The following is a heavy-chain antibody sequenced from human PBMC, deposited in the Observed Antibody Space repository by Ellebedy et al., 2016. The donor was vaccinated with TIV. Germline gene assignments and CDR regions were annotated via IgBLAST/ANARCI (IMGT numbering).Heavy chain of an antibody. J-gene: IGHJ6*02. D-gene: IGHD3-10*01. CDR2: ISGSGGST. CDR1: GFTFSSYA. V-gene: IGHV3-23*01. Sequence: GESLKISXAASGFTFSSYAMSWVRQAPGKGLEWVSAISGSGGSTYYADSVKGRFTISRDNSKNTLYLQMNSLRAEDTAVYYCARWKKTMVRGVIRTPGLGMDVWGQGTTVTVSS. CDR3: ARWKKTMVRGVIRTPGLGMDV.